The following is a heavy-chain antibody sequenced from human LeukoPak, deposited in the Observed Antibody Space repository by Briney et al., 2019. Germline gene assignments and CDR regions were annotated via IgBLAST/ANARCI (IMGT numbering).Heavy chain of an antibody. Sequence: SETLSLTCAVFGGSISSGGYPWSWIRQPPGKGLEWIGYIYHSGSTYYNPSLKSRVTISVDRSKNQFSLKLSSVTAADTAVYYCARDVEGYSGAFDPWGQGTLVTVSS. D-gene: IGHD5-12*01. CDR2: IYHSGST. CDR1: GGSISSGGYP. CDR3: ARDVEGYSGAFDP. J-gene: IGHJ5*02. V-gene: IGHV4-30-2*01.